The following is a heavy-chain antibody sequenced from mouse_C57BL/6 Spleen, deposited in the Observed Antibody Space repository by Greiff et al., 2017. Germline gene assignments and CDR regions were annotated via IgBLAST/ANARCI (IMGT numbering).Heavy chain of an antibody. D-gene: IGHD2-2*01. J-gene: IGHJ1*03. CDR2: ISSGGSYT. CDR1: GFTFSSYG. CDR3: ARSTMVTTGGYFDV. V-gene: IGHV5-6*01. Sequence: EVKLVESGGDLVKPGGSLKLSCAASGFTFSSYGMSWVRQTPDKRLEWVATISSGGSYTYYPDSVKGRFIISRDNAKNTLYLQMSSLKSEDTAMYYCARSTMVTTGGYFDVWGTGTTVTVSS.